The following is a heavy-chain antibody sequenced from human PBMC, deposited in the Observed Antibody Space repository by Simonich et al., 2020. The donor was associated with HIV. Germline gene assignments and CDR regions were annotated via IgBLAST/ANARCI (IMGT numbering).Heavy chain of an antibody. J-gene: IGHJ4*02. V-gene: IGHV3-9*01. CDR3: AKDKGAYYGSGSPVY. Sequence: EVQLVESGGGLVQPGRSLRLSCAASGFTFDDYAMNWVRQAPGQGVGGVSGISWNSGSIGYADSVKGRVTIARDNAKNSLYLQMNSLRAEDTALYYCAKDKGAYYGSGSPVYWGQGTLVTVSS. CDR1: GFTFDDYA. CDR2: ISWNSGSI. D-gene: IGHD3-10*01.